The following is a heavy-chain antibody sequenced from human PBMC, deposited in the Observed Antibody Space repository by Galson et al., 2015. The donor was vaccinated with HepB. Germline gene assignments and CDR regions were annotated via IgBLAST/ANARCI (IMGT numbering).Heavy chain of an antibody. CDR2: VSGSGGST. J-gene: IGHJ3*02. V-gene: IGHV3-23*01. Sequence: SLRLSCAASGFTFSRYVISWVRQAPGKGLEWVSGVSGSGGSTYYADSVKGRFTISRDNFKNTLYLQMNSLRAEDTAVYYCAKVEVTRAPTRHDAFDIWGQGTMLTVSS. CDR1: GFTFSRYV. CDR3: AKVEVTRAPTRHDAFDI. D-gene: IGHD3-3*01.